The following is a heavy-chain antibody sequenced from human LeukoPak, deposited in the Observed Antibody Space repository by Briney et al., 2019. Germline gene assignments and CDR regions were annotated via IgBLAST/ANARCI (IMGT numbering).Heavy chain of an antibody. J-gene: IGHJ4*02. CDR3: AKAIPVVVPAATDY. Sequence: GGSLRLSCAASGFTLSNHWMIWVRQAPGKGLECVANIKQDGTEKYYLDSVKGRFTISRDNAKNSLYLQMNSLRVEDTAVYYCAKAIPVVVPAATDYWGQGTLVTVSS. V-gene: IGHV3-7*01. CDR2: IKQDGTEK. CDR1: GFTLSNHW. D-gene: IGHD2-2*01.